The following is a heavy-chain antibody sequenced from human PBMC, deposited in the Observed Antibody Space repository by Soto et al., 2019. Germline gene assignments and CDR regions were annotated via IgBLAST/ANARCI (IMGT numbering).Heavy chain of an antibody. CDR3: ARGIGGYYFLCYFDH. CDR2: ISYDGSNK. J-gene: IGHJ4*02. Sequence: QVQLVESGGGVVQPGRSLRLSCAASGFTLSSYAMHWVRQAPGRGLEWMAVISYDGSNKYYADSVKGRFTISRDNFKNTLYLQMNSLRAEDTAAYYCARGIGGYYFLCYFDHWGQGTPVTVSS. D-gene: IGHD3-22*01. CDR1: GFTLSSYA. V-gene: IGHV3-30-3*01.